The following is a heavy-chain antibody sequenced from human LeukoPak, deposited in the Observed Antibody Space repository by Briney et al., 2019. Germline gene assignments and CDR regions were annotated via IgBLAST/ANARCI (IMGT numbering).Heavy chain of an antibody. Sequence: GGSLRLSCAASGFNFNTYSMHWVRQAPDKELEWVAVISHDGSNIYNADSVKGRFTISRDNSKNTLFLQMSTLRPEDTAVYYCARDLSCSGDSCLNNWFDPWGQGTLVTVSS. V-gene: IGHV3-30*04. CDR3: ARDLSCSGDSCLNNWFDP. D-gene: IGHD2-15*01. CDR2: ISHDGSNI. CDR1: GFNFNTYS. J-gene: IGHJ5*02.